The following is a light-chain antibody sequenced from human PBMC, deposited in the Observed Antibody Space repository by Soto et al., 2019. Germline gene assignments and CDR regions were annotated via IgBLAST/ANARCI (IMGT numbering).Light chain of an antibody. V-gene: IGKV1-33*01. CDR3: QQRSDWPWT. CDR1: QDISNY. CDR2: DAS. Sequence: DIQMTQSPSSLSASVGDRVTITCQASQDISNYLNWYQQKPGKAPKLLIYDASNLETGVPSRFSGSGSGTDFTFTISSLQTEDFAVYYCQQRSDWPWTFGQGTKVEIK. J-gene: IGKJ1*01.